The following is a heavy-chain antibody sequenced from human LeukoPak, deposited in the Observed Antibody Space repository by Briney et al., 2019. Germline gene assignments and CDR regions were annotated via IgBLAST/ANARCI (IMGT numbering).Heavy chain of an antibody. CDR2: ISSSGSTI. CDR3: ARGLENYDFWSGYHSFGY. D-gene: IGHD3-3*01. V-gene: IGHV3-11*04. Sequence: GGSLRLSCAASGFTFSSYAMSWIRQAPGKGLEWVSYISSSGSTIYYADSVKGRFTISRDNAKNSLYLQMNSLRAEDTAVYYCARGLENYDFWSGYHSFGYWGQGTLVTVSS. CDR1: GFTFSSYA. J-gene: IGHJ4*02.